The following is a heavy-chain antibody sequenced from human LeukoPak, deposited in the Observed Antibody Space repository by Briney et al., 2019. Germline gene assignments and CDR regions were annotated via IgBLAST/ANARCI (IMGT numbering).Heavy chain of an antibody. Sequence: PSETLSLTCTVSGGSISSSSYYWGWIRQPPGKGLEWIGSIYYSGSTYYNPSLKSRVTISVDTSKNQFSLKLSSVTAADTAVYYCARGKYSSGWLLDYWGQGTLVTVSS. CDR3: ARGKYSSGWLLDY. D-gene: IGHD6-19*01. J-gene: IGHJ4*02. CDR1: GGSISSSSYY. V-gene: IGHV4-39*07. CDR2: IYYSGST.